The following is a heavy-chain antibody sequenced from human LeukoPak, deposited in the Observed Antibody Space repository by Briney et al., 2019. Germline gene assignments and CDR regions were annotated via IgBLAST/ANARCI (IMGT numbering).Heavy chain of an antibody. V-gene: IGHV4-34*01. CDR1: GGSFSGYY. CDR3: ARRLLRYFDWFRPTGFDY. D-gene: IGHD3-9*01. J-gene: IGHJ4*02. CDR2: INHSGST. Sequence: SETLSLTCAVYGGSFSGYYWSWIRQPPGKGLEWIGEINHSGSTNYNPSLKSRVTISVDTSKNQFSLKLSSVTAADTAVYYCARRLLRYFDWFRPTGFDYWGQGTLVTVSS.